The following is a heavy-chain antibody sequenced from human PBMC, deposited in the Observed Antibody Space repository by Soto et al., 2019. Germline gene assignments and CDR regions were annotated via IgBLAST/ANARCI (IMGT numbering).Heavy chain of an antibody. Sequence: TSETLSLTCSVSGVSISSYFWSWIRQAPGGGLEWIGYTYHRGSTNYSPSLKSRVAISLDTSENQFSLKVNSVTAADTAVYYCARIGGYHGPLDYWGQGTPLTVSS. J-gene: IGHJ4*02. V-gene: IGHV4-59*01. CDR3: ARIGGYHGPLDY. CDR2: TYHRGST. CDR1: GVSISSYF. D-gene: IGHD6-25*01.